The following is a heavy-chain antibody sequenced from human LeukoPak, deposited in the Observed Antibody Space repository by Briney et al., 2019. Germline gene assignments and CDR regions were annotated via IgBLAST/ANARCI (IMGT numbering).Heavy chain of an antibody. J-gene: IGHJ4*02. V-gene: IGHV3-33*01. CDR2: IWYDGSNK. CDR3: AISFYDFLIVWGEFNY. CDR1: GFTFSSYG. D-gene: IGHD3-9*01. Sequence: GGSLRLSCAASGFTFSSYGMHWVRQAPGKGLEWVAVIWYDGSNKHYADSVKGRFTISRDNSKNTLYLQMNSLRAEDTAVYYCAISFYDFLIVWGEFNYGGQEPLVTVSS.